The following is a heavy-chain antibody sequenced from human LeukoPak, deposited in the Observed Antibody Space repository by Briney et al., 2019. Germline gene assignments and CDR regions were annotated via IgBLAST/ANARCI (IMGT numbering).Heavy chain of an antibody. CDR1: GFTFSTHG. V-gene: IGHV3-23*01. J-gene: IGHJ4*02. CDR2: ISGSGDII. Sequence: GGTLRLSCAASGFTFSTHGMNWVRQAPGKGLEWVSGISGSGDIIYYSDSVKGRFTISRDNSKNTLFLQMNSLRAEDSALYYCAKDPTDFDSSGQTYFDYWGQGTLVTVSS. CDR3: AKDPTDFDSSGQTYFDY. D-gene: IGHD3-22*01.